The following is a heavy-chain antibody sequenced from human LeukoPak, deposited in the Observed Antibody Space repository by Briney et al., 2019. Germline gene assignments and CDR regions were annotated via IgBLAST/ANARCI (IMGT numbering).Heavy chain of an antibody. Sequence: GRSLRLSCAASGFTFSSYGVHWVRQAPGKGLEWVAVISYDGSNKYYADSVKGRFTISRDNSKNTLYLQMNSLRAEDTAVYYCAKLGIDTAMVTGGLFDYWGQGTLVTVSS. CDR2: ISYDGSNK. CDR3: AKLGIDTAMVTGGLFDY. V-gene: IGHV3-30*18. CDR1: GFTFSSYG. J-gene: IGHJ4*02. D-gene: IGHD5-18*01.